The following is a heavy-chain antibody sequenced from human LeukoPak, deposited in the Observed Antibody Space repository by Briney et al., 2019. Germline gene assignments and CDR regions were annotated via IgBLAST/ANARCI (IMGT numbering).Heavy chain of an antibody. CDR1: GYTFTTYT. J-gene: IGHJ4*02. D-gene: IGHD6-19*01. CDR3: ARDVWQWLVRGSFDY. CDR2: INTNTGNP. Sequence: ASVKVSCKATGYTFTTYTMSWVRQAPGQGLEWMGWINTNTGNPTYAQGFTGRFVFSLDTSVNTAYLEISSLKAEDTAVYYCARDVWQWLVRGSFDYWGQGTLVTVSS. V-gene: IGHV7-4-1*02.